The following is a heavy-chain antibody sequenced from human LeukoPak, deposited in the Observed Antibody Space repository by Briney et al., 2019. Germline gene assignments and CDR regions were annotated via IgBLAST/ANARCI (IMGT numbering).Heavy chain of an antibody. CDR3: AKAVVPAAILGSWFDP. Sequence: GGSLRLSCAASGFTFSSYAMRWVRQAPGKGLEWVSGISWNSGSIGYADSVKGRFTISRDNAKNSLYLQMNSLRAEDTALYYCAKAVVPAAILGSWFDPWGQGTLVTVSS. D-gene: IGHD2-2*02. CDR1: GFTFSSYA. J-gene: IGHJ5*02. CDR2: ISWNSGSI. V-gene: IGHV3-9*01.